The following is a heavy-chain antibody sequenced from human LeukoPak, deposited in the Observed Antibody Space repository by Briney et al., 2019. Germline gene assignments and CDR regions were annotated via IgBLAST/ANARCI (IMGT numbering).Heavy chain of an antibody. CDR1: GGTFSSYA. Sequence: GSSVKVSCKASGGTFSSYAISWVRQAPGQGLEWMGWISAYNGNTNYAQKLQGRVTMTTDTSTSTAYMELRSLRSDDTAVYYCARVRYFDWLSSGTGNWFDPWGQGTLVTVSS. CDR2: ISAYNGNT. CDR3: ARVRYFDWLSSGTGNWFDP. J-gene: IGHJ5*02. V-gene: IGHV1-18*01. D-gene: IGHD3-9*01.